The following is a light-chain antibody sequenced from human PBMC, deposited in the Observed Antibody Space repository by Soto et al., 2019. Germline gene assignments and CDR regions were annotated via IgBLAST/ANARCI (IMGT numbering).Light chain of an antibody. CDR1: QSVSSS. CDR3: QQYGGSPRT. CDR2: GAS. J-gene: IGKJ1*01. V-gene: IGKV3-20*01. Sequence: EIVLTQSPGTLSLSPGEGATLSCRASQSVSSSLAWYQQKRGQAPRLLIHGASNRATGIPDRFSGSGSGTDFTLTISRLEPEDFAVYYCQQYGGSPRTFGQGTKVEVK.